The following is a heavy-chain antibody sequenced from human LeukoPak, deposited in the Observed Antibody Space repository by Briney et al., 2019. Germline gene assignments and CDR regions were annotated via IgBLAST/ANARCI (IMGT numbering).Heavy chain of an antibody. J-gene: IGHJ3*02. D-gene: IGHD3-22*01. CDR3: ARLYYYDSSGYYPILAAFDI. Sequence: GGSLRLSCAASGFTFSDHYMDWVRQAPGKGLEWVGRSRNKANSYTTEYAASVKGRFTISRDNAKNSLYLQMNSLRAEDTAVYYCARLYYYDSSGYYPILAAFDIWGRGTMVTVSS. CDR1: GFTFSDHY. CDR2: SRNKANSYTT. V-gene: IGHV3-72*01.